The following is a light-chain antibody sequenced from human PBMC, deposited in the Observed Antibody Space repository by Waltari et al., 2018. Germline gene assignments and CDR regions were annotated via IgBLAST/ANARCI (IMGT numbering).Light chain of an antibody. V-gene: IGKV3-11*01. Sequence: EIVLTQSPATLSLSAGERATLSCRASQIVGTNLAWYQKRPGQAPRLLIYDAFVRAAGVPARFSGSSSGVEFTLTISSLEPEDSGVYFCQQRYKWPHSFGGGTKVEI. CDR3: QQRYKWPHS. J-gene: IGKJ4*01. CDR2: DAF. CDR1: QIVGTN.